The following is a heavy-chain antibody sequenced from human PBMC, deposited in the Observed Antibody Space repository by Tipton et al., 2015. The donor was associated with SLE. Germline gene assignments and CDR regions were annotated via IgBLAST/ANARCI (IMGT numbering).Heavy chain of an antibody. Sequence: SLRLSCAASGFTFREYEMHWVRQSTEKGLEWVSAIGPVGDTYYADSVKGRFTLSRDNAKDTLYLQMNSLRAEDTAVYYCARIHYYGSGSRDYWGQGTLVTVSS. CDR2: IGPVGDT. CDR1: GFTFREYE. CDR3: ARIHYYGSGSRDY. V-gene: IGHV3-13*01. J-gene: IGHJ4*02. D-gene: IGHD3-10*01.